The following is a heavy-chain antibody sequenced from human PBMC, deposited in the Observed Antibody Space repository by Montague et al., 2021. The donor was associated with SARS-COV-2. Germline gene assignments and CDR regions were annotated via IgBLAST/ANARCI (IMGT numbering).Heavy chain of an antibody. CDR3: ARAGLGGTYDYYYGMDV. Sequence: SLRLSCAASGFTFSSYDMHWVRQATGKGLEWVSAIGTAGDTYYPGSVKGRFTISRENAKNSLYLQMNSLRAGDTAVYYCARAGLGGTYDYYYGMDVWGQGTTVTVSS. V-gene: IGHV3-13*01. D-gene: IGHD1-26*01. CDR2: IGTAGDT. CDR1: GFTFSSYD. J-gene: IGHJ6*02.